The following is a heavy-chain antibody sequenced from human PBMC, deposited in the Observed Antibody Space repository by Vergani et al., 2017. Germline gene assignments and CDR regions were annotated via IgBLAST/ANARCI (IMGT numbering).Heavy chain of an antibody. J-gene: IGHJ4*02. CDR2: INHSGST. CDR3: ASDSGDIGSLYYFDY. V-gene: IGHV4-34*01. D-gene: IGHD5/OR15-5a*01. CDR1: GGSFSGYY. Sequence: QVQLQQWGAGLLKPSETLSLTCAVYGGSFSGYYWSWIRQPPGKGLEWIGEINHSGSTNYNPSLKSRLTISVDTSKNQFSLKLSSVTAADTAVYYCASDSGDIGSLYYFDYWGQGTLVTVSS.